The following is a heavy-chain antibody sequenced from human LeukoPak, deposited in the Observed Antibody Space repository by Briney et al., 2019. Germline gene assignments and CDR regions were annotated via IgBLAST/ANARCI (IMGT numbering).Heavy chain of an antibody. V-gene: IGHV3-49*03. Sequence: GGSLRLSCIVSGFPFGDYAMSWFRQAPGKGLEWVGFIRSKPYGGTTEYAASVKGRFTISRDDSASIAYLQMNSLKTEDTAMYYCSRDSAYDYVWGSYHYSYFDYWGQGILVTVSS. CDR1: GFPFGDYA. CDR3: SRDSAYDYVWGSYHYSYFDY. J-gene: IGHJ4*02. CDR2: IRSKPYGGTT. D-gene: IGHD3-16*02.